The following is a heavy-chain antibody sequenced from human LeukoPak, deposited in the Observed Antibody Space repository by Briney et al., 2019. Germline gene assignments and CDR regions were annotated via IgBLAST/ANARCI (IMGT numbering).Heavy chain of an antibody. Sequence: PETLSLTCAVYGGSFSGYYWSWIRQPPGKGLEWIGEINHSGSTNYNPSLKSRVTISVDTSKNQFSLKLSSVTAADTAVYYCARAGRVTEVDYWGQGTLVTVSS. CDR3: ARAGRVTEVDY. J-gene: IGHJ4*02. V-gene: IGHV4-34*01. D-gene: IGHD2-21*02. CDR1: GGSFSGYY. CDR2: INHSGST.